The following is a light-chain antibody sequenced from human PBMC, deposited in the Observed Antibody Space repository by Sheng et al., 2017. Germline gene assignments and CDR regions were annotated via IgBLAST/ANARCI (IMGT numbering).Light chain of an antibody. J-gene: IGKJ1*01. V-gene: IGKV1-5*03. Sequence: DIQMTQSPSNLSASVGDRVSITCRASQSISSWLAWYQQKPGKAPKLLIYKASNLESGVPSRFSGSGSGTEFTLTISSLQPADFATYYCQQYNGYPWTFGQGTKVEIK. CDR2: KAS. CDR3: QQYNGYPWT. CDR1: QSISSW.